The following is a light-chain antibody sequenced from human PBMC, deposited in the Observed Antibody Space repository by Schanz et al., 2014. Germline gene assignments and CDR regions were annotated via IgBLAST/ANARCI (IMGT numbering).Light chain of an antibody. Sequence: QSALTQPASVSGSPGQSITISCTGTSSDVGDYNYVSWYQQHPGKAPKLMIYEVSKRPSGVPDRFSGSKSGNTASLTISGLQAEDESDYYCCSYAGSYTWVFGGGTKLTVL. J-gene: IGLJ3*02. CDR1: SSDVGDYNY. CDR3: CSYAGSYTWV. V-gene: IGLV2-11*01. CDR2: EVS.